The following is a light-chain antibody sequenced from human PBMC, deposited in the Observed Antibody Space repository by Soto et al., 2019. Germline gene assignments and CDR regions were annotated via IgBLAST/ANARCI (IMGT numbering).Light chain of an antibody. CDR2: DVS. CDR1: SSDVGGYNY. V-gene: IGLV2-11*01. CDR3: CSYAGSYV. Sequence: QSALTQPRSVSGSPGQSVTISCTGTSSDVGGYNYVSWYQQHPGKAPKLMIYDVSKRPSEVPDRFSGSKSGNTASLTISGLQAEDEADYYCCSYAGSYVFGGGTKLTVL. J-gene: IGLJ2*01.